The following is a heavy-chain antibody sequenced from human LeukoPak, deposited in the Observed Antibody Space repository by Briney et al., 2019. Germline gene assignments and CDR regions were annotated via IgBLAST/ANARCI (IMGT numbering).Heavy chain of an antibody. CDR2: IYTSGST. J-gene: IGHJ4*02. D-gene: IGHD6-6*01. V-gene: IGHV4-61*02. CDR3: ARQASGAARWYYFDY. Sequence: SETLSLTCTVSGGSISSGSYYWSWIRQPAGKGLEWIGRIYTSGSTNFNPSLKSRVTISVDRSKNQFSLKLSSVTAADTAVYYCARQASGAARWYYFDYWGQGTLVTVSS. CDR1: GGSISSGSYY.